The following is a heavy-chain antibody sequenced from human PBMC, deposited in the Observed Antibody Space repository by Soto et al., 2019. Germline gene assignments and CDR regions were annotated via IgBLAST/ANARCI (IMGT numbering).Heavy chain of an antibody. J-gene: IGHJ4*02. V-gene: IGHV4-59*08. Sequence: SETLCLTCTVSGGSISSYYWSWIRQPPGKGLEWIGYIYYSGSTNYNPSLKSRVTISVDTSKNQFSLKLNSMTAADTVVYYCARHNYGSGSTYFDYWGQGTLVTVSS. D-gene: IGHD3-10*01. CDR3: ARHNYGSGSTYFDY. CDR2: IYYSGST. CDR1: GGSISSYY.